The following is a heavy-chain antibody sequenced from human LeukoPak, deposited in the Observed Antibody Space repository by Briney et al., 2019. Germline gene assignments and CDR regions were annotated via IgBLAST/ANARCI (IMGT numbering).Heavy chain of an antibody. Sequence: SETLSLTCTVSGGSISSYYWSWIRQPPGKGLEWIGRIYTSGSTNYNPSLKSRVTMSVDTSKNQFSLKLSSVTAADTAVYYCASIAYYYDSSGYYSGWYFQHWGQGTLVTVSS. D-gene: IGHD3-22*01. V-gene: IGHV4-4*07. J-gene: IGHJ1*01. CDR2: IYTSGST. CDR3: ASIAYYYDSSGYYSGWYFQH. CDR1: GGSISSYY.